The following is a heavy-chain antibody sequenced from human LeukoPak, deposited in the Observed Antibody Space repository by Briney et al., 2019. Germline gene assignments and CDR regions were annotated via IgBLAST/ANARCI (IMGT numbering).Heavy chain of an antibody. D-gene: IGHD6-6*01. CDR3: AKDTLIAARTFDY. CDR1: GFTFDDYA. J-gene: IGHJ4*02. V-gene: IGHV3-9*01. CDR2: ISWNSGSI. Sequence: GRSLRLSCAASGFTFDDYAMHWVRQAPGKGLEWVSGISWNSGSIGYADPVKGRFTISRDNAKNSLYLQMNSLRAEDTALYYCAKDTLIAARTFDYWGQGTLVTVSS.